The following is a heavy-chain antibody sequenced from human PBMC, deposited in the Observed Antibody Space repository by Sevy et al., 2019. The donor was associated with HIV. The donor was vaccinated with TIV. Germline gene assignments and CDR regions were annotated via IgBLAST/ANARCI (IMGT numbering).Heavy chain of an antibody. D-gene: IGHD3-10*01. CDR1: GGSFSNFA. Sequence: ASVKVSCKAHGGSFSNFAYIWVRQAPGQGLEWMGMIIPIFGAPNYAQKFQDRVTITADESTNTAYMELSSLISDDTAVYYCARGYYYGSGSYYPPDYWGQGTLVTVSS. CDR3: ARGYYYGSGSYYPPDY. J-gene: IGHJ4*02. V-gene: IGHV1-69*13. CDR2: IIPIFGAP.